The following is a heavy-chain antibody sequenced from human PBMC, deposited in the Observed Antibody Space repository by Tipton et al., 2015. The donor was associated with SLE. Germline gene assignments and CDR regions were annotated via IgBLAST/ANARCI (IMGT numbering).Heavy chain of an antibody. CDR2: ISAYNGNT. V-gene: IGHV1-18*01. D-gene: IGHD3-10*01. CDR3: AAGSGSYFFNGMDV. CDR1: GYTFTSYG. J-gene: IGHJ6*02. Sequence: QSGAEVKKPGASVKVSCKASGYTFTSYGITWVRQAPGQGLEWMGWISAYNGNTNYAQKFQGRVTITADESTSTAYMELSSLRSEDTAVYYCAAGSGSYFFNGMDVWGQGTTVTVSS.